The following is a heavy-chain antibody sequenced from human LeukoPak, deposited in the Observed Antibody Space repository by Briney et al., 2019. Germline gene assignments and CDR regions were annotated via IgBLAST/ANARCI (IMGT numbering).Heavy chain of an antibody. D-gene: IGHD6-19*01. CDR3: ARRRGVAGRILTGYNWFDP. Sequence: GASVKVSCKASGYTFTSYDINWVRQATGQGLEWTGWVNPNSGNTGYAQKFQGRVTMTRNTSISTAYMELSSLRSEDTAVYYCARRRGVAGRILTGYNWFDPWGQGTLVTVSS. V-gene: IGHV1-8*01. J-gene: IGHJ5*02. CDR1: GYTFTSYD. CDR2: VNPNSGNT.